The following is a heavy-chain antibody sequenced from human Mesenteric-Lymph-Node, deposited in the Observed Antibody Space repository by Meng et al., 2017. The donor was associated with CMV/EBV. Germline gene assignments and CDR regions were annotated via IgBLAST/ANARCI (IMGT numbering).Heavy chain of an antibody. Sequence: AESLRLSCAVSGFTFSRYAIHWVRQAPGKGLEWVALISYDGGTKNYADSVKGRLTISRDNSRNTVYLHLDSLRAEDTAVYYCAKGGLGWYFNYWGQGTLVTVSS. CDR1: GFTFSRYA. CDR2: ISYDGGTK. CDR3: AKGGLGWYFNY. D-gene: IGHD3/OR15-3a*01. J-gene: IGHJ4*02. V-gene: IGHV3-30-3*01.